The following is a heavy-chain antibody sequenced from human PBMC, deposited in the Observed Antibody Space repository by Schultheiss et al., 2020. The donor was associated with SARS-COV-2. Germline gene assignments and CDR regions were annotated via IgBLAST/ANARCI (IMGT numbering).Heavy chain of an antibody. CDR3: ARFCSSTSCYRSVAFDI. D-gene: IGHD2-2*02. J-gene: IGHJ3*02. V-gene: IGHV3-23*01. Sequence: GGSLRLSCAASGFTFSSYAMSWVRQAPGKGLEWVSAISGSGGSTYYADSVKGRFTISRDNSKNTLYLQMNSLRAEDTAVYYCARFCSSTSCYRSVAFDIWGQGTMVTVSS. CDR2: ISGSGGST. CDR1: GFTFSSYA.